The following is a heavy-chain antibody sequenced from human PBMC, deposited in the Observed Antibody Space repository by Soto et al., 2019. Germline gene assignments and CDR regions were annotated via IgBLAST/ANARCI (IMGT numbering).Heavy chain of an antibody. CDR3: AKSGYSYGYLDC. V-gene: IGHV3-30*18. D-gene: IGHD5-18*01. CDR2: ISYDGSNK. CDR1: GFTFSSYG. J-gene: IGHJ4*02. Sequence: QVQVVESGGGVVQPGRSLRLSCAASGFTFSSYGFHWVRQAPGKGLEWVAVISYDGSNKLFADSVKGRFTISRDNSKNTVYLQMNSLRPEDTAVYYCAKSGYSYGYLDCWGQGTLVTVSS.